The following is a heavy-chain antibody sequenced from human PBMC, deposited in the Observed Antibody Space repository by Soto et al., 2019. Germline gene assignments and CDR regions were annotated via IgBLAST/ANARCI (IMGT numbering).Heavy chain of an antibody. J-gene: IGHJ5*02. Sequence: SETLSLTCAVYGGSFSGYYWSWIRQPPGKGLEWIGEINHSGSTNYNPSLKSRVTISVDTSKNQFSLKLSSVTAADTAVYYCAMGHCSGGSCLTRRRPNRFDPWGQGTLVTVSS. CDR2: INHSGST. CDR3: AMGHCSGGSCLTRRRPNRFDP. V-gene: IGHV4-34*01. CDR1: GGSFSGYY. D-gene: IGHD2-15*01.